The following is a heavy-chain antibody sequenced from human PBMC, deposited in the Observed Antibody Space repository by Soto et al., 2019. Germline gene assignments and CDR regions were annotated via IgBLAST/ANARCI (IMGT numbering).Heavy chain of an antibody. CDR3: ARGGRYCSGGSCYRFGFKSNWFDP. J-gene: IGHJ5*02. CDR2: FNHSGST. Sequence: LSLTCAVYGGSFSGYYWSWIRQPPGKGLEWIGEFNHSGSTNYNPSLKSRVTISVDTSKNQFSLKLSSVTAADTAVYYCARGGRYCSGGSCYRFGFKSNWFDPWGQGTLVTVSS. V-gene: IGHV4-34*01. CDR1: GGSFSGYY. D-gene: IGHD2-15*01.